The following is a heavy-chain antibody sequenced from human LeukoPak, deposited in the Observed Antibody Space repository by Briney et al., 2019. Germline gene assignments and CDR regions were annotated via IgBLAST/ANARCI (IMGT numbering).Heavy chain of an antibody. V-gene: IGHV3-23*01. J-gene: IGHJ4*02. D-gene: IGHD6-13*01. Sequence: GGSLRLSCAASGFTFSSYAMSWVRQAPGKGLEWLSGISGSGGSTYYADSVKGRFTISRDNAKNSLYLQMNSLRAEDTALYYCAREKAATGFFDYWGQGTLVTVSS. CDR1: GFTFSSYA. CDR2: ISGSGGST. CDR3: AREKAATGFFDY.